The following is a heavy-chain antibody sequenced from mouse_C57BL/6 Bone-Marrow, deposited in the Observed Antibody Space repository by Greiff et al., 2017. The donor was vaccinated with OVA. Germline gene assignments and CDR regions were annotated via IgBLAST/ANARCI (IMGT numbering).Heavy chain of an antibody. Sequence: EVKLMESGPGMVKPSPSLSLTCTVTGYSITSGYDWHWIRHFPGNKLEWMGYISYSGSTNYNPSLKSRISITHDTFKNHFFLQLNSVTPEDTATYYCAREAVGYYFDYWGQGTTLTVSS. CDR2: ISYSGST. CDR3: AREAVGYYFDY. V-gene: IGHV3-1*01. D-gene: IGHD1-1*01. J-gene: IGHJ2*01. CDR1: GYSITSGYD.